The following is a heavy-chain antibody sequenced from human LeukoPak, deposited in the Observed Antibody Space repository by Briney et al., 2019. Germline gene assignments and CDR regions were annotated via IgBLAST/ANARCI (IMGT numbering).Heavy chain of an antibody. CDR2: INPNSGGT. CDR1: GYTFTGYY. J-gene: IGHJ4*02. D-gene: IGHD3-10*01. Sequence: ASVKVSCKASGYTFTGYYMHWVRQAPGQGLEWMGWINPNSGGTNYAQKFKGRVTMTRDTSISTAYMELSRLGSDDTAVYYCARDITIVRGVIGGYWGQGTLVTVSS. V-gene: IGHV1-2*02. CDR3: ARDITIVRGVIGGY.